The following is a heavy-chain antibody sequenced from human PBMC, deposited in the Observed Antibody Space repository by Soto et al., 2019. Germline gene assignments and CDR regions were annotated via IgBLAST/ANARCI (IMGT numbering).Heavy chain of an antibody. CDR2: VNPSSGNT. CDR3: ARASLYIWNDH. D-gene: IGHD1-20*01. CDR1: GYTFTTYD. J-gene: IGHJ5*02. Sequence: QVQLVQSGAEVKRPGASVKVSCEASGYTFTTYDINWVRQASGQGLEWMGCVNPSSGNTVYAQKFHGRVTMTRDTSISTAYMVLSSLKSDDTAIYYCARASLYIWNDHWGQGTLVTVSS. V-gene: IGHV1-8*01.